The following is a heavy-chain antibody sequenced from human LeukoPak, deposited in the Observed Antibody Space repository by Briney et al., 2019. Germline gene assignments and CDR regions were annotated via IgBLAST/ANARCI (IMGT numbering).Heavy chain of an antibody. CDR2: IAPNSGGT. V-gene: IGHV1-2*02. D-gene: IGHD6-6*01. J-gene: IGHJ4*02. CDR1: GYTFTGYH. CDR3: AREYSSSSGRLYDY. Sequence: ASVKVSGKASGYTFTGYHMHWVRQAPGQGLEWMGWIAPNSGGTNYAQKFQGRVTMTRDASISTAYMEVSRLRSDDTAVYYCAREYSSSSGRLYDYWGQGTLVTVSS.